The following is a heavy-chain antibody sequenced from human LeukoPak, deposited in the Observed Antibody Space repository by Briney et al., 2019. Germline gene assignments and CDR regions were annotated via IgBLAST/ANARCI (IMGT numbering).Heavy chain of an antibody. CDR2: IPTSGNI. CDR3: ARVLGWGWFDA. Sequence: PGGSLRLSCVGFGFTFSSNDVGWVRQAPGKGLEYVAHIPTSGNIYYADSMGGRFTISRDDAKSSLYLQMNSLRVDDTAVYYCARVLGWGWFDAWGQGTLVTVSS. V-gene: IGHV3-69-1*01. D-gene: IGHD3-16*01. CDR1: GFTFSSND. J-gene: IGHJ5*02.